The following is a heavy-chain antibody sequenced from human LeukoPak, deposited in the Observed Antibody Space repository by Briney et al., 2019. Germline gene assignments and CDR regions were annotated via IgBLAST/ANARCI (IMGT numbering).Heavy chain of an antibody. Sequence: NPSETLSLTCTVSGGSISSGSYYWSWIRQPAGKGLEWIGRIYTSGSTNYNPSLKSRVTISVDTSKNQFSLKLSSVTAADTAVYYCAARSGWDLGVFDYWGQGTLVTVSS. J-gene: IGHJ4*02. CDR2: IYTSGST. D-gene: IGHD6-19*01. CDR3: AARSGWDLGVFDY. CDR1: GGSISSGSYY. V-gene: IGHV4-61*02.